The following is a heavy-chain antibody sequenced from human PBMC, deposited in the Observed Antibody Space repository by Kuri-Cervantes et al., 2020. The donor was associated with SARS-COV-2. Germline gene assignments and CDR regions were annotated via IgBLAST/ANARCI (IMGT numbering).Heavy chain of an antibody. J-gene: IGHJ5*02. CDR3: ARIAGDPWVSNWFDP. Sequence: GGSLRLSCAASGFTFDDYAMHWVRQAPGKGLEWVAFIRYDGSNKYYADSVKGRFTISRDNSKNTLYLQMNSLRAEDTAVYYCARIAGDPWVSNWFDPWGQGTQVTVSS. CDR1: GFTFDDYA. D-gene: IGHD7-27*01. V-gene: IGHV3-30*02. CDR2: IRYDGSNK.